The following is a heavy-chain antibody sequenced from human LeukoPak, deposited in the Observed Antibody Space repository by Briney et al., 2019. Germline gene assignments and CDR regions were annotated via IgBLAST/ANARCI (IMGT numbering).Heavy chain of an antibody. J-gene: IGHJ4*02. D-gene: IGHD6-13*01. Sequence: PSETLSLTCTVSGGSISSYYWSWIRQPPGKGLEWIGYIYYSGSTNYNPSLKSRVTISVDTSKNQFSLKLSSVTAADTAVYYCARGGQQLQYYFDYWGQGTLVTVSS. V-gene: IGHV4-59*01. CDR2: IYYSGST. CDR3: ARGGQQLQYYFDY. CDR1: GGSISSYY.